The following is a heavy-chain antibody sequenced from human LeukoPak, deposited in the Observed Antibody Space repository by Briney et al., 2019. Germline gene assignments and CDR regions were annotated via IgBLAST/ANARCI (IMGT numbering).Heavy chain of an antibody. Sequence: PGGSLRLSCAASGFTFSSYAMHWVRQAPGKGLEWVALISYDGSNKYYADSVKGRFTISRDNSKNTLYLQMNSLRAEDTAVYYCARDRAAAGTRWGQGTLVTVSS. V-gene: IGHV3-30*14. J-gene: IGHJ4*02. CDR2: ISYDGSNK. D-gene: IGHD6-13*01. CDR3: ARDRAAAGTR. CDR1: GFTFSSYA.